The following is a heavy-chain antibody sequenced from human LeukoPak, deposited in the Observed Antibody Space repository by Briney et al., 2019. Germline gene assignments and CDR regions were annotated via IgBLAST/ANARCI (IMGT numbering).Heavy chain of an antibody. D-gene: IGHD4-17*01. CDR1: GGSVSSGSYY. CDR2: IYYSGST. CDR3: ASGYGDYPTIR. Sequence: SETLSLTCTVSGGSVSSGSYYWSWIRQPPGKGLEWIGYIYYSGSTNYNPSLKSRVTISVDTSKNQFSLKLSSVTAADTAVYYCASGYGDYPTIRWGQGTLVTVSS. J-gene: IGHJ4*02. V-gene: IGHV4-61*01.